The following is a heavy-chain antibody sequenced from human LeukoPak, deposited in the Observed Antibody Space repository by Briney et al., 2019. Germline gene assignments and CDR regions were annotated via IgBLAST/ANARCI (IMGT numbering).Heavy chain of an antibody. Sequence: SETLSLTCTVSGGSISPYYWSWIRQPPGKGLEWIGHVYYSGTTNYNPSLKSRVTISLDTSKNQFSLKLTSVTAADTAVYYCARGRGSSSGSYGYWGQGTLVTVSS. J-gene: IGHJ4*02. CDR1: GGSISPYY. CDR3: ARGRGSSSGSYGY. V-gene: IGHV4-59*01. D-gene: IGHD1-26*01. CDR2: VYYSGTT.